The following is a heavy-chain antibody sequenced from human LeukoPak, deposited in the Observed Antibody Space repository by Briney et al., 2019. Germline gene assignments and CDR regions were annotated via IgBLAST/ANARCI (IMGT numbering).Heavy chain of an antibody. J-gene: IGHJ3*02. CDR1: RNIFTGYF. V-gene: IGHV1-2*02. CDR2: INPNSGGT. Sequence: GASVKVSCKASRNIFTGYFIHWVRQAPGQGLEWMGWINPNSGGTNYAQKFQGRVTMTRDTSISTAYMELSRLRSDDTAVYYCARDRALDAFDIWGQGTMVTVSS. CDR3: ARDRALDAFDI.